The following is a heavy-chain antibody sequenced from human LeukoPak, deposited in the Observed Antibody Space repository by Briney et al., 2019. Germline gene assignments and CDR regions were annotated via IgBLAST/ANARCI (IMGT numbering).Heavy chain of an antibody. V-gene: IGHV3-15*07. J-gene: IGHJ4*02. CDR2: IKTNNDCGTT. CDR1: SFLYSNSW. Sequence: PGGSLTLFCAPSSFLYSNSWMSWLPRAPGKALEGFSRIKTNNDCGTTEHAARPNRQFTIPSEDSKDTANLQIDSLQTGDKALYYCALPVGGRFDSWGQGTLVTVSS. CDR3: ALPVGGRFDS.